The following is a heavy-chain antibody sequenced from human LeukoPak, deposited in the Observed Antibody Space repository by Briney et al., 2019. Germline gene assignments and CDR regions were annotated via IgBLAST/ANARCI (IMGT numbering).Heavy chain of an antibody. Sequence: TGGSLRLSCAASGFTFSSYGMHWVRQAPGKGLEWVAFISYDGSNKYYADSVKGRFTISRDNSKNTLYLQMNSLRAEDTAVYYCAKDETRDGYNLGATDYWGQGTLVSVSS. V-gene: IGHV3-30*18. CDR3: AKDETRDGYNLGATDY. CDR1: GFTFSSYG. D-gene: IGHD5-24*01. J-gene: IGHJ4*02. CDR2: ISYDGSNK.